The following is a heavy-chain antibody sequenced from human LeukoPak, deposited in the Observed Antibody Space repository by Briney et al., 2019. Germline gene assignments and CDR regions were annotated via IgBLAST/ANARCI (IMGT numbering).Heavy chain of an antibody. J-gene: IGHJ4*02. Sequence: SETLSLTCTVSGGSISSYYWSWIRQPAGKGLEWIGRIYTSGSTNYNPSLKSRVTISVDTSKNQFSLKLSSVTAADTAVYYCARGRIHQYYCDSSGAREKRDWYYWGQGTLVTVSS. CDR2: IYTSGST. V-gene: IGHV4-4*07. CDR1: GGSISSYY. CDR3: ARGRIHQYYCDSSGAREKRDWYY. D-gene: IGHD3-22*01.